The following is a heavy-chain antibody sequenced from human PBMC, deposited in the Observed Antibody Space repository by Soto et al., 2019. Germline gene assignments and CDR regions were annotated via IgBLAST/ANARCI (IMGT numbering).Heavy chain of an antibody. Sequence: SVKVSCKASGGTFSSYTISWVRQAPGQGLEWMGRIIPILGIANYAQKRQGRVTITADKSTSTAYMELSSLRSEDTSVYYCSRWWQTGTTGYYGMDVWGQGTTVTVSS. D-gene: IGHD1-1*01. CDR3: SRWWQTGTTGYYGMDV. V-gene: IGHV1-69*02. CDR2: IIPILGIA. CDR1: GGTFSSYT. J-gene: IGHJ6*02.